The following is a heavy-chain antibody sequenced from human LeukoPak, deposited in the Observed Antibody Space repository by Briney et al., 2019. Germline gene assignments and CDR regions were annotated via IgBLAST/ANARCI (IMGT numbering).Heavy chain of an antibody. CDR2: IYTSGST. J-gene: IGHJ4*02. Sequence: SETLSLTCTVSGGSISSYYWSWIRRPAGKELEWIGRIYTSGSTNYNPSLKSRVTMSVDTSKNQFSLKLSSVTAADTAVYYCARTSSSWYMYYFVYWGQGTLVTVSS. V-gene: IGHV4-4*07. CDR1: GGSISSYY. CDR3: ARTSSSWYMYYFVY. D-gene: IGHD6-13*01.